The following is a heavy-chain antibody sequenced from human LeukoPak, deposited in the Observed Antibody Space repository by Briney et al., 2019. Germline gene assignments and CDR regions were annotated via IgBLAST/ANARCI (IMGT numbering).Heavy chain of an antibody. Sequence: ASVKVSCKASGYTFTSYDTNWVRQATGQGLEWMGWMNPNSGNTGYAQKFQGRVTMTRNTSISTAYMELSSLRSEDTAVYYCARYFSGSYRYYYYYYMDVWGKGTTVTISS. D-gene: IGHD1-26*01. V-gene: IGHV1-8*01. CDR3: ARYFSGSYRYYYYYYMDV. CDR2: MNPNSGNT. J-gene: IGHJ6*03. CDR1: GYTFTSYD.